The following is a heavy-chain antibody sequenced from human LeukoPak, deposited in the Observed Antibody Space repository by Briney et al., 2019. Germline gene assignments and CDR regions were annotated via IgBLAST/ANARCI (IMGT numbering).Heavy chain of an antibody. V-gene: IGHV4-59*01. D-gene: IGHD4-17*01. CDR3: ARADGDYVYFHY. CDR1: GGSISSYY. Sequence: SETLSLTCTVSGGSISSYYWSWIRQPPGKGLEWIGYIYYSGSTNYNPSLKSRVTLSVDTSKNQFSLKLSSVTAADTAVYYCARADGDYVYFHYWGQGTLVTVSS. CDR2: IYYSGST. J-gene: IGHJ4*02.